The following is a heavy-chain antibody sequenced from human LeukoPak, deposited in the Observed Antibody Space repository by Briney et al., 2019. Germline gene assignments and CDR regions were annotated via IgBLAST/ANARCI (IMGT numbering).Heavy chain of an antibody. Sequence: SETLSLTCTVSGGSIFSYYFNWIRQPPGKGLEWIGYIYSNGITSYNPSLRSRSTISIATSKNQFSLRLTSVTAADTATYYCARRAYYDGSGYYPASGYFDLWGRGTLVTVSS. V-gene: IGHV4-4*09. CDR3: ARRAYYDGSGYYPASGYFDL. CDR1: GGSIFSYY. CDR2: IYSNGIT. D-gene: IGHD3-22*01. J-gene: IGHJ2*01.